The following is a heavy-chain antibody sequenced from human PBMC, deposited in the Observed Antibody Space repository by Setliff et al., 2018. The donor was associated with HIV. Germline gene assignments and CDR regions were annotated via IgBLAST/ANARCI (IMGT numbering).Heavy chain of an antibody. V-gene: IGHV1-18*01. J-gene: IGHJ4*02. CDR1: GYTFTRYG. CDR3: ARHASTWYYESSGPHFDY. D-gene: IGHD3-22*01. Sequence: ASVKVSCKASGYTFTRYGISWVRQAPGQGLEWMGWISANNGNTNYAQKLQGRVTMTTDTSTSTAYMELRSLRSDDTAVYYCARHASTWYYESSGPHFDYWGQGTPVTVS. CDR2: ISANNGNT.